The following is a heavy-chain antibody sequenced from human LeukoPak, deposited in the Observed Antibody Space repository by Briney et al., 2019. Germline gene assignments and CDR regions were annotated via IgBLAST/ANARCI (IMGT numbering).Heavy chain of an antibody. CDR2: IYHTGSV. Sequence: SGTLSLTCAVSGGSINSNYWWTWVRQSPGKGLEWIGEIYHTGSVNYNLSLESRVTISRDRSKNQFSLMLRSVTAADTAVYYCAYSGSYGHLGYWGQGIPVTVSS. CDR1: GGSINSNYW. D-gene: IGHD1-26*01. CDR3: AYSGSYGHLGY. V-gene: IGHV4-4*02. J-gene: IGHJ4*02.